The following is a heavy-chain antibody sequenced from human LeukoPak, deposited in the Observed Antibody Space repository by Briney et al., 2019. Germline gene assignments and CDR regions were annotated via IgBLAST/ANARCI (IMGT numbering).Heavy chain of an antibody. Sequence: PGGSLRLSCAASGFTFSSYAMSWVRQAPGKGLEWVSAISGSGGSTYYTDSVKGRFTISRDNSKNTLYLQMNSLRAEDTAVYYCAKYRGYGDMYYFDYWGQGTLVTVSS. CDR1: GFTFSSYA. V-gene: IGHV3-23*01. CDR3: AKYRGYGDMYYFDY. CDR2: ISGSGGST. D-gene: IGHD4-17*01. J-gene: IGHJ4*02.